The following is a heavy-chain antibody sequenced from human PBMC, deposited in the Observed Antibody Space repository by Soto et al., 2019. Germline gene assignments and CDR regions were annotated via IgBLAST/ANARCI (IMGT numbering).Heavy chain of an antibody. D-gene: IGHD5-18*01. CDR1: GFNFDNV. V-gene: IGHV3-23*01. CDR2: ISGSGSRR. CDR3: ARDDWSYGVPIDY. Sequence: GGSLRLSCAASGFNFDNVMTWVRQAPGKGLDWVSTISGSGSRRYYADSVKGRFTVSRDNSKNTLYLQMNSLRVDDTAVYYCARDDWSYGVPIDYWGQGTLVTVSS. J-gene: IGHJ4*02.